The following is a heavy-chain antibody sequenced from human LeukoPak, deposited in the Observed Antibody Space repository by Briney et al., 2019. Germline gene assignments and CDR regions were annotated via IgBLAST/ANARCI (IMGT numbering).Heavy chain of an antibody. CDR3: ASAGIVDTAMEYYFDY. Sequence: VASVEVSCKASGYTFTSYYMHWVRQAPGQGLEWMGIINPSGGSTSYAQKFQGRVTMTRDTSTSTVYMELSSLRSEDTAVYYCASAGIVDTAMEYYFDYWGQGTLVTVSS. V-gene: IGHV1-46*01. CDR2: INPSGGST. CDR1: GYTFTSYY. D-gene: IGHD5-18*01. J-gene: IGHJ4*02.